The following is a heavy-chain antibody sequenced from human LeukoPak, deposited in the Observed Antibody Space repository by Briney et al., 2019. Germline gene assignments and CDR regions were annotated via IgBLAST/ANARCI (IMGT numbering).Heavy chain of an antibody. CDR3: AKDRDWFGSSWHHFDY. Sequence: PGRSLRLSCAASGFTFSSYGMHWVRQAPGKGLEWVAVTSYDGSNEYYADSVKGRFTISRDNSKNTLYLQMNSLRAEDTAVYYCAKDRDWFGSSWHHFDYWGQGTLVTVSS. CDR1: GFTFSSYG. V-gene: IGHV3-30*18. D-gene: IGHD6-13*01. CDR2: TSYDGSNE. J-gene: IGHJ4*02.